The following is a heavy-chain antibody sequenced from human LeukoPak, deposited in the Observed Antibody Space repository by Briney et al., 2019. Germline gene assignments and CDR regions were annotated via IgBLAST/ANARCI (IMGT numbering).Heavy chain of an antibody. CDR1: GRSISPYY. CDR2: IYTSGST. V-gene: IGHV4-4*07. CDR3: ARTDGDYGYYFDY. Sequence: SSDTLSLPCTLSGRSISPYYWRWIRQPAGRGLDWIGRIYTSGSTNYNPCLKSRVTMSVDTSKNQCSLKLSSVTAADTAVYYCARTDGDYGYYFDYGGQGTLVTVS. J-gene: IGHJ4*02. D-gene: IGHD4-17*01.